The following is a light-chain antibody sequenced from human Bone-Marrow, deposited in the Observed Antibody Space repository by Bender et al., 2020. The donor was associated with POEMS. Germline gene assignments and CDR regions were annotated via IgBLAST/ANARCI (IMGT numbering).Light chain of an antibody. CDR2: RDS. J-gene: IGLJ2*01. V-gene: IGLV3-9*01. CDR1: NVGSKN. CDR3: QAWESSVRWL. Sequence: SYELTQPLSVSVALGQTATITCEGNNVGSKNVHWYQQKPGQAPVVVIYRDSSRPSGIPERFSGSNSGNTATLTIRGTQPMDEAEYYYQAWESSVRWLFGGGTKLTVL.